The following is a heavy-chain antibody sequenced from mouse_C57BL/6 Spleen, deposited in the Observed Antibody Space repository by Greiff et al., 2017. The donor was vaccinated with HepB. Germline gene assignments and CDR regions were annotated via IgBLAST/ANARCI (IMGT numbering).Heavy chain of an antibody. Sequence: EVKVVESGGGLVKPGGSLKLSCAASGFTFSSYAMSWVRQTPEKRLEWVATISDGGSYTYYPDNVKGRFTISRDNAKNNLYLQMSHLKSEDTAMYYWARGGAYYDGGFAYWGQGTLVTVSA. J-gene: IGHJ3*01. CDR3: ARGGAYYDGGFAY. CDR2: ISDGGSYT. V-gene: IGHV5-4*03. CDR1: GFTFSSYA. D-gene: IGHD1-1*01.